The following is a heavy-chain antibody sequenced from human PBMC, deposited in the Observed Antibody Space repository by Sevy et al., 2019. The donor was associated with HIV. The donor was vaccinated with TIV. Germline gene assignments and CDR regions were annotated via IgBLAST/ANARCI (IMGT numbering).Heavy chain of an antibody. V-gene: IGHV3-7*01. Sequence: GGSLRLSCAASGFTFSSYWLNWVRQAPGKGLEWVANIKQDGSERYYVDPVKGRFNISRDNAKNSLYLQMNSLRAEDTAVYYCARGYFCSSASCYSGGYHYWGQGTLVTVSS. D-gene: IGHD2-2*01. CDR1: GFTFSSYW. CDR3: ARGYFCSSASCYSGGYHY. CDR2: IKQDGSER. J-gene: IGHJ4*02.